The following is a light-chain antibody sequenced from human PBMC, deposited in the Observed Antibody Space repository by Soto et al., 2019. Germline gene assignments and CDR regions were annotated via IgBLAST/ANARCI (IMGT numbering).Light chain of an antibody. J-gene: IGKJ4*02. CDR1: QGISSW. CDR3: QQANSFPLT. Sequence: DIHMTQSPSSVSASVGDRVTITCRASQGISSWLAWYQQKPGKAPKLLIYTVYSLQNGVPSRFSGSVYGTEFPLTISSLQPEDFATYYCQQANSFPLTCGGGTKVEIK. V-gene: IGKV1-12*01. CDR2: TVY.